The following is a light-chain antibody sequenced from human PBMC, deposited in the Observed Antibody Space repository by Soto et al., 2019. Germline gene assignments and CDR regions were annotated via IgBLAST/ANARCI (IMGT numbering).Light chain of an antibody. CDR3: SSYTTSGTPV. V-gene: IGLV2-14*01. CDR1: SSDVGGYNY. CDR2: EVS. J-gene: IGLJ3*02. Sequence: QSVLTQPASVSGSPGQTIPISCTGTSSDVGGYNYLSWYQQHPGKAPKVMIYEVSNRPSGVSNRFSGSKSGNTASLTISGLQAEDEADYFCSSYTTSGTPVFGGGTKVTVL.